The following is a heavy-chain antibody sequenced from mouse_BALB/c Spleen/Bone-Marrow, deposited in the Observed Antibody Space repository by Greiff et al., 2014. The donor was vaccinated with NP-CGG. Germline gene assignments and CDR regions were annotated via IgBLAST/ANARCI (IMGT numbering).Heavy chain of an antibody. J-gene: IGHJ2*01. Sequence: VQLQQSGAELVKPGASVKLSCTASGFNIKDIYMHWVKQRPEQGLEWIGRIDPANGNTKYDPKFQGKATITADTSSNTAYLQLSSLTSEDTAVYYCARYRLGTYFDYWGQGTTLTVSS. CDR2: IDPANGNT. CDR3: ARYRLGTYFDY. V-gene: IGHV14-3*02. CDR1: GFNIKDIY. D-gene: IGHD2-14*01.